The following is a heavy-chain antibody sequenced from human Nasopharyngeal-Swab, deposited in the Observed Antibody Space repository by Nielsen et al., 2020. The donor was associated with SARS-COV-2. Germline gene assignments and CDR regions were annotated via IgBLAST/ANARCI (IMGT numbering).Heavy chain of an antibody. Sequence: ETLSLTCTVSGGSVSSNYMSWVRQAPGKGLEWVSIIYSGGSTFYADSVRGRFTISRDNSKNTLFLQMNSLRAEDTAVYYCTRLYNYASSYFDYWGQGTLVTVSS. J-gene: IGHJ4*02. D-gene: IGHD5-18*01. CDR1: GGSVSSNY. CDR2: IYSGGST. CDR3: TRLYNYASSYFDY. V-gene: IGHV3-53*01.